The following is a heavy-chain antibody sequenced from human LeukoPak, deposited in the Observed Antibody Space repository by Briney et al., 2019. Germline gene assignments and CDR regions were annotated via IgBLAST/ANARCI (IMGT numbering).Heavy chain of an antibody. CDR3: AKTDEEEYYFDY. D-gene: IGHD3-10*01. CDR2: ISGSGGST. Sequence: GGSLRLSCAASGFTFSSYGMSWVRQAPGKGLEWVSAISGSGGSTYNADSVKGRFTISRDNSKNTLYLQMNSLRAEDTAVYHCAKTDEEEYYFDYWGQGTLLTVSS. J-gene: IGHJ4*02. CDR1: GFTFSSYG. V-gene: IGHV3-23*01.